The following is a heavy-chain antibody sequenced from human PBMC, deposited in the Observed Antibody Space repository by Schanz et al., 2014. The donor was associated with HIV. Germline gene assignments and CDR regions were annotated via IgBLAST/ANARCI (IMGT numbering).Heavy chain of an antibody. CDR1: GFTFSSYA. Sequence: EVQLVESGGGLVQPGGSLKLSCAASGFTFSSYAMSWVRQAPGKGLEWVSVISGSGGSTYYADSVKGRFTISRGNSKNTLYLQMNSLRAEDTAVYYCAKGGFYGDYVSYYYGLDVWGQGTTVTVSS. J-gene: IGHJ6*02. CDR2: ISGSGGST. D-gene: IGHD4-17*01. V-gene: IGHV3-23*04. CDR3: AKGGFYGDYVSYYYGLDV.